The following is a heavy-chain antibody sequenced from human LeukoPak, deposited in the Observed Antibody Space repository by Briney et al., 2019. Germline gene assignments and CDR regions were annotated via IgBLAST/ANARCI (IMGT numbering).Heavy chain of an antibody. V-gene: IGHV3-74*01. Sequence: GGSLRLSCAASGFTFSNYWMNWVRQAPGKGLMWVSHINPGDGSTTCYADSVKGRFTVSRDNAKNTLYLQMSSLKDEDTAVYYCVRDGAGTIPYDLWGQGTLVTVSS. CDR2: INPGDGSTT. CDR1: GFTFSNYW. D-gene: IGHD3-22*01. J-gene: IGHJ4*01. CDR3: VRDGAGTIPYDL.